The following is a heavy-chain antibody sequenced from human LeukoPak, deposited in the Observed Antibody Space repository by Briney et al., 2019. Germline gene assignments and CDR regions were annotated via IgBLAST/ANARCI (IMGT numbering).Heavy chain of an antibody. CDR2: ISAYNGNT. CDR1: GYTFTGYY. V-gene: IGHV1-18*04. D-gene: IGHD3-10*01. J-gene: IGHJ6*03. CDR3: ARSIGGVILYYMDV. Sequence: GASVKVSCKASGYTFTGYYMHWVRQAPGQGLEWMGWISAYNGNTNYAQKLQGRVTMTTDTSTSTAYMGLRSLRSDDTAVYYCARSIGGVILYYMDVWGKGTTVTISS.